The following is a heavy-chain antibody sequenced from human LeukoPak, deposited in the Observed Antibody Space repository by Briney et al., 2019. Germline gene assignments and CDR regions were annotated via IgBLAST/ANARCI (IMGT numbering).Heavy chain of an antibody. J-gene: IGHJ4*02. CDR3: ARGGYGDRRRDFDY. CDR1: GGSISSRLYY. D-gene: IGHD4-17*01. V-gene: IGHV4-39*01. CDR2: INYSGTT. Sequence: PSETLSLTCTVSGGSISSRLYYWGWIRQPPEKGLEWIGSINYSGTTYYKPSLKSRLTISLDTSKKQFSLRLNSVTAADTAVYYCARGGYGDRRRDFDYWGQGTLVTVSS.